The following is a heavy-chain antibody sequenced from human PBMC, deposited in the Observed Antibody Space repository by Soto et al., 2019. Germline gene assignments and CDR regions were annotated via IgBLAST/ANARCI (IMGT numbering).Heavy chain of an antibody. J-gene: IGHJ3*02. CDR2: ISYDGSNK. Sequence: QVQLVESGGGVVQPGRSLRLSCAASGFTFSSYAMHWVRQAPGKGLEWVAVISYDGSNKYYADSVKGRFTISRDNSKNTLYLQMNSLRAEDTAVYYCARDIVPDYGDSKTIWGQGTMVTVSS. D-gene: IGHD4-17*01. CDR1: GFTFSSYA. CDR3: ARDIVPDYGDSKTI. V-gene: IGHV3-30-3*01.